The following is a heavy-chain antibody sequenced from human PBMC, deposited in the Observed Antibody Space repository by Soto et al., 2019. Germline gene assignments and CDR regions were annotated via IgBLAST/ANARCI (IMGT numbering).Heavy chain of an antibody. V-gene: IGHV4-30-4*01. J-gene: IGHJ4*02. Sequence: PSETLSLTCSVSGGSIISDEYYWTWIRQPPGGGLEGIGHVYYTGSTSYSPSLKSRLTISVDTSKNQFSLRLNSVSAADPAVYYCARDRSNSPDLLDSWGRGTLVTVSS. CDR1: GGSIISDEYY. D-gene: IGHD1-1*01. CDR2: VYYTGST. CDR3: ARDRSNSPDLLDS.